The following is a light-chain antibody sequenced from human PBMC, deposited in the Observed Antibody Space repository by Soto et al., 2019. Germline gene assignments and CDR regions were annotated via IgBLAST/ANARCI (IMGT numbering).Light chain of an antibody. CDR2: DAS. Sequence: DIQMTQSPSTLSASVGDRVTITCRASQSISSWLAWYQQIPGKAPKLLIYDASSLESGVSSRFSGSGSGTEFTLTISSLQPDDFATYYCQQYNSYSTFGQGTKVDIK. V-gene: IGKV1-5*01. CDR1: QSISSW. CDR3: QQYNSYST. J-gene: IGKJ1*01.